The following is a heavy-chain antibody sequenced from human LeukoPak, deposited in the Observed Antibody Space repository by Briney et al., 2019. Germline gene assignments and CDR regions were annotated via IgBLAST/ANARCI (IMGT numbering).Heavy chain of an antibody. CDR1: GGSISSDGYY. J-gene: IGHJ6*03. CDR2: IYYSGST. CDR3: ARDASGYCHMDV. Sequence: SQTLSLTRTVSGGSISSDGYYWSWIRQRPGKGLEWIGYIYYSGSTYYNPSLKSRITISVDTFKNQFSLTLSSVTAADTAVYYCARDASGYCHMDVWGKGTTVTVSS. D-gene: IGHD7-27*01. V-gene: IGHV4-31*02.